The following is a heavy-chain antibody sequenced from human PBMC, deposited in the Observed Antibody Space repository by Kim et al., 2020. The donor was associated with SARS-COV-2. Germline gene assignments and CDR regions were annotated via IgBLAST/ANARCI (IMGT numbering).Heavy chain of an antibody. Sequence: YNPPPKSRVTISVDTSKNQFSLKLSSVTAADTAVYYCARKSYGAGNYFDYWGQGTLVTVSS. V-gene: IGHV4-4*09. CDR3: ARKSYGAGNYFDY. D-gene: IGHD3-10*01. J-gene: IGHJ4*02.